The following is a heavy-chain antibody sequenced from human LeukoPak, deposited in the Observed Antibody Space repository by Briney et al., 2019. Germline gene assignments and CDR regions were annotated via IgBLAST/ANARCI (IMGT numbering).Heavy chain of an antibody. Sequence: ASVKVSCKASGYTFTSYGISWVRQAPGQGLEWMGWISAYNGNTNYAQKLQGRVTMTTDTSTSTVYMELRSLRSDDTAVYYCARSGHRRYYYASGPDYWGQGTLVTVSS. J-gene: IGHJ4*02. CDR2: ISAYNGNT. D-gene: IGHD3-10*01. CDR3: ARSGHRRYYYASGPDY. V-gene: IGHV1-18*01. CDR1: GYTFTSYG.